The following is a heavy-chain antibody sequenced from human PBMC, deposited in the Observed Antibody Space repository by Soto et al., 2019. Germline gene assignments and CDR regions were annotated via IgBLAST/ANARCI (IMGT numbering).Heavy chain of an antibody. D-gene: IGHD3-22*01. V-gene: IGHV4-30-2*01. Sequence: QLQLRESGSGLVKPSQTLSLTCTSSGAPITSGAYSWSWIRQPPRKGPQRLGFIDQSGSTDYHPALNSHVTISADRSKNHFSLQLHSLTAAEPAVFSCARDMSGCSSSDGNVLGWFGPCAAGTLVAVSS. CDR3: ARDMSGCSSSDGNVLGWFGP. J-gene: IGHJ5*02. CDR2: IDQSGST. CDR1: GAPITSGAYS.